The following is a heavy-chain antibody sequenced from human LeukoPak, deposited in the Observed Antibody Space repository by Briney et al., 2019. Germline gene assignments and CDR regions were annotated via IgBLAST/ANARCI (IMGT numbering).Heavy chain of an antibody. CDR3: AKVHSSSWPNHDAFDI. V-gene: IGHV3-23*01. CDR2: ISGSGGST. J-gene: IGHJ3*02. Sequence: GGSLRLSCAASGFTFSSYAMSWVRQAPGKGLEWVSAISGSGGSTYYADSVKGRFTISRDNSKNTLYLQMNSLRAEDTAVYYCAKVHSSSWPNHDAFDIWGQGTMVTVSS. D-gene: IGHD6-13*01. CDR1: GFTFSSYA.